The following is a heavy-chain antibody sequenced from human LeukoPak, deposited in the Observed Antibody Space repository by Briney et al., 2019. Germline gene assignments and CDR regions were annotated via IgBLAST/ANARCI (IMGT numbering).Heavy chain of an antibody. Sequence: GGSLRLSCAASGFTFSSYAMSWVRQAPGKGLEWVSAIRGSGGSTYYAASVKGRFTISRDNSKNTLYLQMNSLRAEDTAVYYCAKKQSYYYDSSALRGGGYFDYWGQGTLVTVSS. D-gene: IGHD3-22*01. V-gene: IGHV3-23*01. CDR1: GFTFSSYA. J-gene: IGHJ4*02. CDR2: IRGSGGST. CDR3: AKKQSYYYDSSALRGGGYFDY.